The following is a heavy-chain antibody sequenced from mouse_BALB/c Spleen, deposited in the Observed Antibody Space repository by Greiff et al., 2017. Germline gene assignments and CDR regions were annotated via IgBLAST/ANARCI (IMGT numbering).Heavy chain of an antibody. J-gene: IGHJ4*01. Sequence: EVMLVESGGGLVKPGGSLKLSCAASGFTFSSYAMSWVRQTPEKRLEWVASISSGGSTYYPDSVKGRFTISRDNARNILYLQMSSLRSEDTAMYYCARGDGYYPDYAMDYWGQGTSVTVSS. CDR1: GFTFSSYA. D-gene: IGHD2-3*01. CDR3: ARGDGYYPDYAMDY. V-gene: IGHV5-6-5*01. CDR2: ISSGGST.